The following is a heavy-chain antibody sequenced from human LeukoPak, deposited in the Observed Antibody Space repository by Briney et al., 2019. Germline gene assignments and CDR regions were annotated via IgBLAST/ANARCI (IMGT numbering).Heavy chain of an antibody. V-gene: IGHV1-24*01. J-gene: IGHJ4*02. D-gene: IGHD3-9*01. CDR2: FDPEDGET. Sequence: ASVTVSCKVSGYTLTELSMHWVRQAPGKGLEWMGGFDPEDGETIYAQKFQGRVTMTEDTSTDTAYMELSSLRSEDTAVYYCATTGGYYDILTGYSHFDYWGQGTLVTVSS. CDR3: ATTGGYYDILTGYSHFDY. CDR1: GYTLTELS.